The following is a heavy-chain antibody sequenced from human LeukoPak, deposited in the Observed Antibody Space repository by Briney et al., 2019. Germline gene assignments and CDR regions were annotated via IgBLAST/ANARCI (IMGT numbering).Heavy chain of an antibody. D-gene: IGHD3-3*01. V-gene: IGHV4-30-4*08. CDR3: ARHQSFSYYDFWSGSSGDY. J-gene: IGHJ4*02. CDR1: GGSISSGDYY. CDR2: IYYSGST. Sequence: SETLSLTCTVSGGSISSGDYYWSWIRQPPGKGLEWIGYIYYSGSTYYNPSLKSRVTISVDTSKNQFSLKLSSVTAADTAVYYCARHQSFSYYDFWSGSSGDYWGQGTLVTVSS.